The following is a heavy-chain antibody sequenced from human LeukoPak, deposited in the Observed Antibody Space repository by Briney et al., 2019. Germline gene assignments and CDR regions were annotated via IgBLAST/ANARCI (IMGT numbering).Heavy chain of an antibody. D-gene: IGHD3-10*01. CDR2: IYYSGST. CDR1: GGSISSYY. CDR3: AGQRGPYYFDY. J-gene: IGHJ4*02. V-gene: IGHV4-59*01. Sequence: SETLSLTCTVAGGSISSYYWSWIRQPPGKGLEWIGYIYYSGSTNYNPSLKSRVTISVDTSKNQFSLKLSSVTAAATAVYYCAGQRGPYYFDYWGQGTLVTVSS.